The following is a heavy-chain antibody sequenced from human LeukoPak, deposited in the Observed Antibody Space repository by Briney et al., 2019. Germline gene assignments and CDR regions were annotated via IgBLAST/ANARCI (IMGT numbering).Heavy chain of an antibody. CDR2: IYSGGST. CDR1: GFTVSSNY. CDR3: AKDHVKQQQLVIGY. V-gene: IGHV3-53*01. J-gene: IGHJ4*02. Sequence: GGSLRLSCAASGFTVSSNYISWVRQAPGKGLEWVSVIYSGGSTYYADSVKGRFTISRDNSKNTLYLQMNSLRADDTAVYYCAKDHVKQQQLVIGYWGQGTLLTVSS. D-gene: IGHD6-13*01.